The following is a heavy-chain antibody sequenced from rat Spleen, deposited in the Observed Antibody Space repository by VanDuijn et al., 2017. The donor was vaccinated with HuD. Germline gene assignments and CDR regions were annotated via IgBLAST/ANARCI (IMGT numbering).Heavy chain of an antibody. V-gene: IGHV5-31*01. CDR2: ITNASGRT. J-gene: IGHJ2*01. CDR1: GFTFNNYW. CDR3: TTGSNN. Sequence: EVQLVESGGGLVQPGGSLKLSCVASGFTFNNYWMTWIRQAPGKGLEWVASITNASGRTYYPDSVKGRFTISRDTAQNTLYLQMNSLRSEDTATYYCTTGSNNWGQGVMVTVSS. D-gene: IGHD4-3*01.